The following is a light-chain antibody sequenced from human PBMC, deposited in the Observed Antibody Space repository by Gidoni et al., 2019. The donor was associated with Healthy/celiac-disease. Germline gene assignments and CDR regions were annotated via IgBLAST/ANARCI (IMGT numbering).Light chain of an antibody. CDR2: QDS. CDR1: KLGDKY. CDR3: QAWDSSTAVV. V-gene: IGLV3-1*01. J-gene: IGLJ2*01. Sequence: SYELTQPRSVAVSPGQTASIPCTGDKLGDKYACWYQQKPGQAPVLVIYQDSKRPSGLPERFSGSNSGNTATLTISGTQAMDEADYYCQAWDSSTAVVFGGGTKLTVL.